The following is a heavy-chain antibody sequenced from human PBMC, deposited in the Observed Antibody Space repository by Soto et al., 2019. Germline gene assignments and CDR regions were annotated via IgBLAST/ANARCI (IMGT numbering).Heavy chain of an antibody. V-gene: IGHV5-10-1*01. Sequence: EVQLVQAGAEVKKPGESLRISCKISGNSFNTYWITWVRQMPGKGLEWMGRIDPSDAYTDYSPPFQGHVTFSADKSISTAYLQWSSLKASDTAMYYCARRRFDSRRVYGMDVWGQGTTVTVSS. CDR2: IDPSDAYT. CDR3: ARRRFDSRRVYGMDV. CDR1: GNSFNTYW. J-gene: IGHJ6*02. D-gene: IGHD3-9*01.